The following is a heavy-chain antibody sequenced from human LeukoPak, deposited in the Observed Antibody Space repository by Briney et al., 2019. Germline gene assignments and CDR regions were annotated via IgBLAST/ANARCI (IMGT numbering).Heavy chain of an antibody. V-gene: IGHV3-7*01. D-gene: IGHD3-22*01. CDR1: GFTFSSYW. CDR2: IKQDGSEK. Sequence: GGSLRLSCAASGFTFSSYWMSWVRQAPGKRLEWVANIKQDGSEKYYVDSVKGRFTISRDNAKNSLYLQMNSLRAEDTAVYYCARESMIVVVDYWGQGTLVTVSS. J-gene: IGHJ4*02. CDR3: ARESMIVVVDY.